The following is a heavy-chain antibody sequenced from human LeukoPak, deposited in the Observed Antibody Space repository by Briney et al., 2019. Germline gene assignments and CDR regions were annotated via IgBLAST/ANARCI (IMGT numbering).Heavy chain of an antibody. J-gene: IGHJ3*01. CDR1: GFTFSSYA. V-gene: IGHV3-23*01. Sequence: GGSLRLSCAASGFTFSSYAMSWVRQAPGKGLEWVSAIGSSGGSTFYADSVKGRFTISRDNSKNTLYLQTNSLRVEDTAVYYCAKYLPGSNRALDVWGQGTMVTVSS. D-gene: IGHD1-14*01. CDR3: AKYLPGSNRALDV. CDR2: IGSSGGST.